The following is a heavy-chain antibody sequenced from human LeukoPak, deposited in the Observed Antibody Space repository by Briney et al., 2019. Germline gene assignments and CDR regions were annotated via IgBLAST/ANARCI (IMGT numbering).Heavy chain of an antibody. Sequence: SETLSLTCAVYGGSFSGYYWSWIRQPPGKGLEWIGEINHSGSTNYNPSLKSRVTISVDTSKNQFSLRLSSVAAADTAVYYCAKADPEYCSSTSCHIYYYYGMDVWGPGTTVTVSS. CDR2: INHSGST. CDR1: GGSFSGYY. J-gene: IGHJ6*02. CDR3: AKADPEYCSSTSCHIYYYYGMDV. D-gene: IGHD2-2*01. V-gene: IGHV4-34*01.